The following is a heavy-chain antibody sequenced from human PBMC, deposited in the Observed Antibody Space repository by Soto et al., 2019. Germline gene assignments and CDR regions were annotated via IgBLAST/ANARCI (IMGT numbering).Heavy chain of an antibody. CDR1: GYTFTRYG. J-gene: IGHJ6*02. D-gene: IGHD2-8*01. Sequence: ASVKVSCKASGYTFTRYGISWVRQAPGQGLEWMGWISGYNGDTSYAQKFQGRVTMTVDTSTTTAFMELTSLTSDDRAVYYCAKNGQPPYYYYGMDVWG. V-gene: IGHV1-18*01. CDR2: ISGYNGDT. CDR3: AKNGQPPYYYYGMDV.